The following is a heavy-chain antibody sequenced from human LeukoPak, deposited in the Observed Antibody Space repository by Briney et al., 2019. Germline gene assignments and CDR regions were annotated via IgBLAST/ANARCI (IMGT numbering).Heavy chain of an antibody. J-gene: IGHJ4*02. CDR3: ARARDSSSWYAQYYFDY. CDR1: GGSTSSSSYY. D-gene: IGHD6-13*01. Sequence: SETLSLTCTVSGGSTSSSSYYWGWIRQPPGKGLEWIGSIYYSGSTYYNPSLKSRVTISVDTSKNQFSLKLSSVTAADTAVYYCARARDSSSWYAQYYFDYWGQGTLVTVSS. CDR2: IYYSGST. V-gene: IGHV4-39*07.